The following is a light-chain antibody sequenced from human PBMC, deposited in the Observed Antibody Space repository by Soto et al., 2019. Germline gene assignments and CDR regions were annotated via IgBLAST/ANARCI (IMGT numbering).Light chain of an antibody. CDR3: CSFTSITTYV. V-gene: IGLV2-14*01. CDR1: SSDVGAYNY. J-gene: IGLJ1*01. Sequence: QSALTQPASVSGSLGQSITISCTGTSSDVGAYNYVSWYQQQPGKAPKLMISEVSNRPSGVSNRFSGSKSGNTASLIISGLPAEDEADYYCCSFTSITTYVFGTGNKVTVL. CDR2: EVS.